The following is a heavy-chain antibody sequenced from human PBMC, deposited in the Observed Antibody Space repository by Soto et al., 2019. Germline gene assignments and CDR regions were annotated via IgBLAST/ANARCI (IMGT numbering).Heavy chain of an antibody. Sequence: GGSLRLSCAASGFTFSSYGMHWVRQAPGKGLEWVAVISYDGSNKYYADSVKGRFTISRDNSKNTLYLQMNSLRAEDTAVYYCAKEWQQLVEGNFDYWGQGTLVTVSS. V-gene: IGHV3-30*18. CDR1: GFTFSSYG. J-gene: IGHJ4*02. CDR3: AKEWQQLVEGNFDY. CDR2: ISYDGSNK. D-gene: IGHD6-13*01.